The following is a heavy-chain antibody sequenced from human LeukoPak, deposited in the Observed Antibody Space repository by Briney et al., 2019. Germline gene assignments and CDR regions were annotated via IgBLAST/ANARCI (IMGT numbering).Heavy chain of an antibody. D-gene: IGHD3-10*01. V-gene: IGHV3-15*01. Sequence: PGGSLRLSCAASGFTFGNAWMSWVRQAPNKGLEWVGRSKTKTDGGTTDYAAPVKGSFTISRDDSKDTLYLQMNSLKSEDTAVYYCTTDYGSGSYHYFNYWGQGTLVTVSS. CDR1: GFTFGNAW. CDR2: SKTKTDGGTT. CDR3: TTDYGSGSYHYFNY. J-gene: IGHJ4*02.